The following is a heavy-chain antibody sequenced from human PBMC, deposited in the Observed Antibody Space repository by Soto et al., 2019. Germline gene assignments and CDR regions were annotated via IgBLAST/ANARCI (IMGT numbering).Heavy chain of an antibody. V-gene: IGHV3-30-3*01. CDR1: GFIFSSYT. Sequence: GGSLRLSCAASGFIFSSYTMHWVRQAPGKGLEWVGVITYDGSNQYYADSVKGRFTISRDNSGNMLFLQMNSLRPDDTAVYYCARAPSGSYPEFDYWGQGTLVTVSS. J-gene: IGHJ4*02. CDR3: ARAPSGSYPEFDY. D-gene: IGHD1-26*01. CDR2: ITYDGSNQ.